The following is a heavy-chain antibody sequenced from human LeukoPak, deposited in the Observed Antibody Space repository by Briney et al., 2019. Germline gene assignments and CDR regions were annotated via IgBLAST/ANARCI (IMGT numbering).Heavy chain of an antibody. CDR3: VRGPAPGNGMDV. D-gene: IGHD6-13*01. Sequence: SETLSLTCAVYGGTFSGYYWSWIRQPPGKGLEWIGEINHSGSTNYNPSLKSRVTISVDTSKNQFSLKLSSVTAADTAVYYGVRGPAPGNGMDVWGQGTTVTASS. CDR1: GGTFSGYY. CDR2: INHSGST. V-gene: IGHV4-34*01. J-gene: IGHJ6*02.